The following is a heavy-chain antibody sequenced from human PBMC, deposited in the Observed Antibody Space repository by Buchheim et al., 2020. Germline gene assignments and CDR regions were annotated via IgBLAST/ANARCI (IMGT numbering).Heavy chain of an antibody. V-gene: IGHV3-23*01. CDR3: AKSPGITGTTGFWFDA. J-gene: IGHJ5*02. CDR2: IGNGGST. Sequence: EVQLLESGGGLVQPGESLRVSCAASGFTFSSFAMSWVRQAPGKGLEWVSAIGNGGSTYYADSVKGRFTVSRDNSKNTLYLQMNSLIAEDTAVYFCAKSPGITGTTGFWFDAWGQGTL. D-gene: IGHD1-7*01. CDR1: GFTFSSFA.